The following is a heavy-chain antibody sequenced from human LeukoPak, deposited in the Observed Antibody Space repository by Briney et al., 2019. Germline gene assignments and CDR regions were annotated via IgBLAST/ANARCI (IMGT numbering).Heavy chain of an antibody. J-gene: IGHJ4*02. CDR2: INRSGST. Sequence: SETLSLTCAVYGGSFSGYYWSWIRQPPGKGLEWIGEINRSGSTNYNPSLKSRVTITVDTSKNQFSLKLSSVTAADTAVYYCARHSAEKYTGAYGWAPPDDYWGQGTLVTVSS. CDR3: ARHSAEKYTGAYGWAPPDDY. D-gene: IGHD7-27*01. V-gene: IGHV4-34*01. CDR1: GGSFSGYY.